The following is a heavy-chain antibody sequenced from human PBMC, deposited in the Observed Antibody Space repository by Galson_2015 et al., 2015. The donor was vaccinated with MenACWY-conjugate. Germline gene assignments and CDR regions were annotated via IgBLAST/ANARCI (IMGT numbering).Heavy chain of an antibody. CDR1: GFTVRSNY. Sequence: SLRLSCAASGFTVRSNYMNWVRQAPGKGLEWVSLINSGGDTHYTDSVKGRFTISRDNSKNTLYLQMNTLRAEDTAVYYCARSVGNTVSQRSFDFWGQGTLVTVSS. CDR3: ARSVGNTVSQRSFDF. V-gene: IGHV3-53*01. D-gene: IGHD1-26*01. CDR2: INSGGDT. J-gene: IGHJ4*02.